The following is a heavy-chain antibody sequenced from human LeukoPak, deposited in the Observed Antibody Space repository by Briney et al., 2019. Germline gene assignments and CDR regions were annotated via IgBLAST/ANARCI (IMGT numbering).Heavy chain of an antibody. Sequence: GGSLRLSCAASGFTFSSSWMTWVRQAPGKGLEWVASIREDGGEKTSVDSVKGRFTISRDNAKNSLYLQMDRMRAEDTAVYYCARGPTNGQAFDYWGQGTLVSVSS. CDR2: IREDGGEK. J-gene: IGHJ4*02. D-gene: IGHD2-8*01. CDR1: GFTFSSSW. CDR3: ARGPTNGQAFDY. V-gene: IGHV3-7*01.